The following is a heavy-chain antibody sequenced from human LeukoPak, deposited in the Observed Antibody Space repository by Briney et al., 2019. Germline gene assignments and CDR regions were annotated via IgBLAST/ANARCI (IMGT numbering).Heavy chain of an antibody. V-gene: IGHV5-51*01. D-gene: IGHD2-21*01. CDR3: ARGFYCGGDCYLDAFDI. Sequence: GESLKISCNGSGYSFTSYWIGWARQVPGKGREWMGIIFPGDSDTRSGPSFQGQVTISADKSISTAYPQWSSLKASDTAVYYCARGFYCGGDCYLDAFDIWGQGTMVTVSS. CDR2: IFPGDSDT. CDR1: GYSFTSYW. J-gene: IGHJ3*02.